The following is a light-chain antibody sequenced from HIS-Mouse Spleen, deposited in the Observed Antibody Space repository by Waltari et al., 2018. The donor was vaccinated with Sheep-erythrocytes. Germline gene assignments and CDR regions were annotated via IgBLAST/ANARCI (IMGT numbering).Light chain of an antibody. Sequence: QSALTQPASVSGSPGQSITISFTGTSSDVGSYNLVSWYQQHPGKAPKLMIYDGSKRPSGVSNRFSGSKSGNTASLTISGLQSEDEADYYCAAWDDSLNGVVFGGGTKLTVL. CDR2: DGS. CDR1: SSDVGSYNL. V-gene: IGLV2-23*01. CDR3: AAWDDSLNGVV. J-gene: IGLJ2*01.